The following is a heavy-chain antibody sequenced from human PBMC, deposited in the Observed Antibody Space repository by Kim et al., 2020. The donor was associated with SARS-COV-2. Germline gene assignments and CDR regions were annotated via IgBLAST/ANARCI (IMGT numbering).Heavy chain of an antibody. Sequence: SETLSLTCTVSGGSICSGGYDWSWIRQHPGKGLEWIGYIHSSGSTYYNPSLKSRVTISVDTSKNQFSLKLSSVTAADTAVYYCASTSRDGYRTIDYWGQGTLVTVSS. D-gene: IGHD5-12*01. CDR2: IHSSGST. J-gene: IGHJ4*02. V-gene: IGHV4-31*03. CDR1: GGSICSGGYD. CDR3: ASTSRDGYRTIDY.